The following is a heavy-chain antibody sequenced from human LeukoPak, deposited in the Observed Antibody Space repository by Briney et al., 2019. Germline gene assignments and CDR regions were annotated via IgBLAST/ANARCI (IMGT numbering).Heavy chain of an antibody. J-gene: IGHJ6*02. CDR2: ISGSGGST. CDR3: AKGAVYYYGSGSYYYYYGMDV. CDR1: GFTFSSYA. Sequence: GGSLRLSCAASGFTFSSYAMSWVRQAPWKGLEWVSAISGSGGSTYYADSVKGRFTISRDNSKNTLYLQMNSLRAEDTAVYYCAKGAVYYYGSGSYYYYYGMDVWGQGTTVTVSS. V-gene: IGHV3-23*01. D-gene: IGHD3-10*01.